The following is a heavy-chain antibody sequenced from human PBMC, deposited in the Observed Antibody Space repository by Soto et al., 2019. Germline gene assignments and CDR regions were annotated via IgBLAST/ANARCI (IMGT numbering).Heavy chain of an antibody. CDR1: GFTFSSYS. V-gene: IGHV3-21*01. CDR2: ISSSSSYI. D-gene: IGHD3-9*01. CDR3: ARDLYDILTGYFDY. J-gene: IGHJ4*02. Sequence: GGSLRLSCAASGFTFSSYSMNWVRQAPGKGLEWVSSISSSSSYIYYADSVKGRFTISRDNAKNSLYLQMNSLRAEDTAVYYCARDLYDILTGYFDYWGQGTLVTVSS.